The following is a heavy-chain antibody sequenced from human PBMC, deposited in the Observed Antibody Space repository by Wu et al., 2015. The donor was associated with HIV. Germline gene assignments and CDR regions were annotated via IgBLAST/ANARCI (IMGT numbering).Heavy chain of an antibody. CDR3: ARDNGFGVDY. D-gene: IGHD3-10*01. V-gene: IGHV4-59*01. J-gene: IGHJ4*02. CDR2: IYYSGST. CDR1: GGSISSYY. Sequence: QVQLQESGPGLVKPSETLSLTCTVSGGSISSYYWSWIRQPPGKGLEWIGYIYYSGSTDYNPSLKSRVTISVDTSKNQFSLKLSSVTAADTAVYYCARDNGFGVDYWGQGTLVTVSS.